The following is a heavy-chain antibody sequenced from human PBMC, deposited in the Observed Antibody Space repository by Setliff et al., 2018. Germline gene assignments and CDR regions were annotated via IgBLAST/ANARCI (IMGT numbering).Heavy chain of an antibody. J-gene: IGHJ6*04. Sequence: PSETLSLTCTVSGDSISSRRSYWGWFRQPAGKGLEWIGQIYTSWSTNYNPSLKSRVTISVDTSKNQFSLQLSSVTAADTAVYYCARMSGFLYIDVWGKGTTVTVSS. D-gene: IGHD3-3*01. CDR1: GDSISSRRSY. CDR2: IYTSWST. V-gene: IGHV4-61*09. CDR3: ARMSGFLYIDV.